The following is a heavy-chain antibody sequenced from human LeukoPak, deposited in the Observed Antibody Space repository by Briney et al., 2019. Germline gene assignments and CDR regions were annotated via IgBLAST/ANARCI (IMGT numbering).Heavy chain of an antibody. D-gene: IGHD6-6*01. CDR1: GFTFSSYW. V-gene: IGHV3-7*01. Sequence: GGSLRLSCAASGFTFSSYWMSWVRQAPGKGLEWVANIKRDGSEKYYVDSVKGRFTISRDNVKNSLYLQMNSLRGEDTAVYYCARAGSRWYSSSSVDFDYWGQGTLVTVSS. CDR2: IKRDGSEK. J-gene: IGHJ4*02. CDR3: ARAGSRWYSSSSVDFDY.